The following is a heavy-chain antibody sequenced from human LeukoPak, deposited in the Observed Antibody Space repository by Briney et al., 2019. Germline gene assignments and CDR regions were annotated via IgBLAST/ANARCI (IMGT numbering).Heavy chain of an antibody. V-gene: IGHV6-1*01. CDR2: TYYTSKWTG. CDR1: GDSVSSGSSS. CDR3: VRRAKGNSYFDP. D-gene: IGHD4-23*01. J-gene: IGHJ5*02. Sequence: SQTLSLTCAISGDSVSSGSSSWHWIRQSPSRGLEWQGRTYYTSKWTGDSALSVRSRIAITPDTSKNQFTLQLNSVTGDDTAVYYCVRRAKGNSYFDPWGQGTLVVVSS.